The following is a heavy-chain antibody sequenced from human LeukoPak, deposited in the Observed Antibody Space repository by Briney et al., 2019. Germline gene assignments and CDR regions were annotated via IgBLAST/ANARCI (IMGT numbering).Heavy chain of an antibody. CDR2: FDPEDGET. CDR3: ATGYSGYDGYAFDI. D-gene: IGHD5-12*01. Sequence: ASVKVSCKVSGYTLTELSMHWVRQAPGKGLEWMGGFDPEDGETIYAQKFQGRVTMTEDTSTDTAYMELSSLRSEDTAVYYCATGYSGYDGYAFDIWGQGTMVTLCS. CDR1: GYTLTELS. J-gene: IGHJ3*02. V-gene: IGHV1-24*01.